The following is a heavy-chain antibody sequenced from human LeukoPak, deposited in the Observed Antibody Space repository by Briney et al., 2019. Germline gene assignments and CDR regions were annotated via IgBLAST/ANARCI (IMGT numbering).Heavy chain of an antibody. Sequence: SETLSLTCTVSGGSISSYYWSWIRQPPGKGLEWIGYIYYSGSTNYNPSLKSRVTISVDTSKNQFSLKLSSVTAADTAVYYCARLWFGEFRGVNWFDPWGQGTLVNVSS. CDR3: ARLWFGEFRGVNWFDP. J-gene: IGHJ5*02. CDR1: GGSISSYY. CDR2: IYYSGST. V-gene: IGHV4-59*08. D-gene: IGHD3-10*01.